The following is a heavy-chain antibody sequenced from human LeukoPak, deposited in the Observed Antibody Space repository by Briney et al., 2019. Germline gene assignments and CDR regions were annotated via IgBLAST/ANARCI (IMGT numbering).Heavy chain of an antibody. D-gene: IGHD3-22*01. CDR3: ARVVMGYYYDSSGYQSDY. Sequence: GGSLRLSCAASGFTFSSYSMNWVRQAPGKGLEWVSSISSSSSYIYYADSVKGRFTISRDNAKNSLYLQMNSLRAEDTAVYYCARVVMGYYYDSSGYQSDYWGQGTLVTVSS. CDR2: ISSSSSYI. CDR1: GFTFSSYS. V-gene: IGHV3-21*01. J-gene: IGHJ4*02.